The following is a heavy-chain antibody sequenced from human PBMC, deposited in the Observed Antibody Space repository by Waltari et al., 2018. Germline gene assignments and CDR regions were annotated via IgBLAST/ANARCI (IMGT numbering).Heavy chain of an antibody. V-gene: IGHV1-2*02. J-gene: IGHJ4*02. Sequence: QVQLVPSGAEVKKPGASVKVSCKTSGYPSTSHYMHWVRQAPGQGLEWMGWINTRNGGTNYAQKYQGRVTMTRDTSISTAYMELSRLISNDTAVYYCARTYQSGSYSDYWGQGTPVTVSS. D-gene: IGHD1-26*01. CDR2: INTRNGGT. CDR1: GYPSTSHY. CDR3: ARTYQSGSYSDY.